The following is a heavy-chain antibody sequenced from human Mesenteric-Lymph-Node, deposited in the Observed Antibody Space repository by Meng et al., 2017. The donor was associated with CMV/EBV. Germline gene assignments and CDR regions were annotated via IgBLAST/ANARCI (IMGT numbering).Heavy chain of an antibody. D-gene: IGHD2-2*01. Sequence: GGSLRLSCTASGFAFNIYGMHWVRQAPGKGLEWVAFIRYDETNKYYADSLKVRFTISRDNSKETLYLQINNLKPEDTAVYYCARERVPVANYYFYYAMDVWGQGTTVTVSS. CDR3: ARERVPVANYYFYYAMDV. CDR2: IRYDETNK. CDR1: GFAFNIYG. J-gene: IGHJ6*02. V-gene: IGHV3-30*02.